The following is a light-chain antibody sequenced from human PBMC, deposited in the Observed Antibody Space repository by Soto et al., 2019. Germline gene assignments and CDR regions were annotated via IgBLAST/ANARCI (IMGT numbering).Light chain of an antibody. CDR2: KAS. V-gene: IGKV1-5*03. J-gene: IGKJ1*01. CDR3: QQYNSYSPT. Sequence: DIQMTQSPSTLSASVGDRVTITCRASQSISTWLAWYQQEPGKAPKLLIHKASSLQSGVPSRFSGSGSGTDFTLTISSLHPDDFATYYCQQYNSYSPTFGQGTRVVIK. CDR1: QSISTW.